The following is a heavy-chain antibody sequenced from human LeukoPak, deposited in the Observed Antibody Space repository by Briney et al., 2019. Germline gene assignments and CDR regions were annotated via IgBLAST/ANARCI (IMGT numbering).Heavy chain of an antibody. J-gene: IGHJ6*02. CDR3: ARDMAVAGPYYYYGMDV. CDR2: INPNSGGT. V-gene: IGHV1-2*04. Sequence: PLASVKVSCKASGYTFTSYYMHWVRQAPGQGLEWMGWINPNSGGTNYAQKFQGWVTMTRDTSISTAYMELSRLRSDDTAVYYCARDMAVAGPYYYYGMDVWGQGTTVTVSS. D-gene: IGHD6-19*01. CDR1: GYTFTSYY.